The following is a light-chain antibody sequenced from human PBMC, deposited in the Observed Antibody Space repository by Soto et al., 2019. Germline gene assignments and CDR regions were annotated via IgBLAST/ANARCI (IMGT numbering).Light chain of an antibody. J-gene: IGKJ1*01. CDR3: QQSYSTTWT. V-gene: IGKV1-39*01. Sequence: DIQMTQAPSSLSESAGDRVTITVRASQGISTYLNWYQQKPGKAPKLLIYAASSLQSGVPSRFSGSGSETDFTLTIGSLQPEDFATYSCQQSYSTTWTFGQGTK. CDR2: AAS. CDR1: QGISTY.